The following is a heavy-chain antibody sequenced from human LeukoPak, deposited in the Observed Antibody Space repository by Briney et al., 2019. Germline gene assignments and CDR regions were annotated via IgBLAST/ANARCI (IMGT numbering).Heavy chain of an antibody. CDR1: GFPFSNYA. V-gene: IGHV3-23*01. Sequence: GGSLRLSCAASGFPFSNYAKSWVRRAAGKGLEWGSALAASSGSTYSADSVKGRFTISRDNSKNTLYLQMDSLRAEDAAVYYCTRIRHCDSTYCPDAFDIWGQGTMVTVSS. J-gene: IGHJ3*02. CDR3: TRIRHCDSTYCPDAFDI. CDR2: LAASSGST. D-gene: IGHD2/OR15-2a*01.